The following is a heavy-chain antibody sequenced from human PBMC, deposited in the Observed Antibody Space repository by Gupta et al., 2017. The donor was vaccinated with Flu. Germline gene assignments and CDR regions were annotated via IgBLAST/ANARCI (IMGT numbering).Heavy chain of an antibody. D-gene: IGHD2/OR15-2a*01. CDR2: IYYSGST. CDR3: ARFVDLENHYYYYGMDV. J-gene: IGHJ6*02. CDR1: GGSISSSSYY. V-gene: IGHV4-39*01. Sequence: QLQLQESGPGLVKPSETLSLTCTVSGGSISSSSYYWGWIRQPPGKGLEWIGSIYYSGSTYYNLSLKSRVTISVDTSKNQFSLKLSSVTAADTAVYYGARFVDLENHYYYYGMDVWGQGTTVTVSS.